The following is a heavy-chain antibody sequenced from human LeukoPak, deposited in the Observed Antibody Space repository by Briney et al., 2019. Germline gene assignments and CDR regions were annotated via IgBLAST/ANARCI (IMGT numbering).Heavy chain of an antibody. J-gene: IGHJ4*02. V-gene: IGHV1-69*05. CDR1: GGTFSSYA. D-gene: IGHD5-12*01. Sequence: SVKVSCKASGGTFSSYAMSWVRQAPGQGLEWMGRIIPIFGTANYAQKFQGRVTITTAESTSTAYMELSRLRSEDTAVYYCARDSGYGGGYYFDYWAREPWSPSPQ. CDR3: ARDSGYGGGYYFDY. CDR2: IIPIFGTA.